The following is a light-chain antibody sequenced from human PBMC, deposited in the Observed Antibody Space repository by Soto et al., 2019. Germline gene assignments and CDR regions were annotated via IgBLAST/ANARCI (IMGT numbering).Light chain of an antibody. CDR2: GAS. CDR1: QSVSSN. Sequence: EIVLTQSPATLSVSPGERATLSCRASQSVSSNLAWYQQKPGQAPRLLIYGASSRATGIPDSFSGSGSGTDFTLTISRLEPEDFAVYYCQQYGSSPRTFGQGTKVDI. V-gene: IGKV3-20*01. CDR3: QQYGSSPRT. J-gene: IGKJ1*01.